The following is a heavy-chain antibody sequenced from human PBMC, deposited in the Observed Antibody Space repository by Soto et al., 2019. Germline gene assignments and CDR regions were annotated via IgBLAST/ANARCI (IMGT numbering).Heavy chain of an antibody. CDR1: GGSISSSSYY. CDR2: IYYSGST. D-gene: IGHD3-3*01. J-gene: IGHJ4*02. CDR3: ATRITIFGVVSDDY. V-gene: IGHV4-39*01. Sequence: SETLSLTCTVSGGSISSSSYYWGWIRQPPGKGLEWIGSIYYSGSTYYNPSLKSRVTISVDTSKNQFSLKLSSVTAADTAVYYCATRITIFGVVSDDYWGQGALVTVSS.